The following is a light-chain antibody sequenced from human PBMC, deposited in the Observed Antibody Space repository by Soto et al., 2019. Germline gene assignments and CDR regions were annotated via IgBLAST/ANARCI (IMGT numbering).Light chain of an antibody. CDR1: SSNIGAGYD. J-gene: IGLJ2*01. V-gene: IGLV1-40*01. CDR3: LLYFDVARV. Sequence: QSVLTQPPSVSGAPGQRVTISCTGSSSNIGAGYDVHWYQQRPGAAPKLLISANINRPSGVPDRFSGSKSGTSASLAITGLQADDEGDYYCLLYFDVARVFGGGTKLTVL. CDR2: ANI.